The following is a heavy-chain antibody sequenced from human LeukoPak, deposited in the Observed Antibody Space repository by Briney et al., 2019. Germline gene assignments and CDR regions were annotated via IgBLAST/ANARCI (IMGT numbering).Heavy chain of an antibody. CDR2: IKQDGSEK. CDR3: ARDAYFDY. Sequence: GGSLRLSCAASGFTFSNYAMSWVRQAPGKGLEWVANIKQDGSEKYYVDSVKGRFTISRDNAKNSLYLQMNSLRAEDTAVYYCARDAYFDYWGQGTLVTVSS. CDR1: GFTFSNYA. V-gene: IGHV3-7*01. J-gene: IGHJ4*02.